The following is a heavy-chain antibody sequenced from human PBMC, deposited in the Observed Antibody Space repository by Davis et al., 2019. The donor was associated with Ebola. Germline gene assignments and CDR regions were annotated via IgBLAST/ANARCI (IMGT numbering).Heavy chain of an antibody. D-gene: IGHD4-17*01. CDR1: GGSVSSGSYY. Sequence: PSETLSLTCTVSGGSVSSGSYYWSWIRQPPGKGLEWIGYIYYSGSTNYNPSLKSRVTISVDTSKNQFSLKLSSVTAADTAVYYCARESGIRVTVTGPGVFDPWGQGTLVTVSS. J-gene: IGHJ5*02. CDR3: ARESGIRVTVTGPGVFDP. CDR2: IYYSGST. V-gene: IGHV4-61*01.